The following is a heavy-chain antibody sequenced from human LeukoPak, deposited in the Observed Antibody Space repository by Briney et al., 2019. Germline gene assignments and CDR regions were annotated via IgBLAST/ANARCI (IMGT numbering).Heavy chain of an antibody. D-gene: IGHD6-13*01. CDR1: GGSISSSSYY. V-gene: IGHV4-39*01. Sequence: SETLSLTCTVSGGSISSSSYYWGWIRQPPGKGLEWIVTIYYSGTTNYNPSLKSRVTISVDTSKSQFSLNLSSVTAADTAVYYCARVLAAAGTLHFDFWGQGTLVTVSS. CDR2: IYYSGTT. CDR3: ARVLAAAGTLHFDF. J-gene: IGHJ4*02.